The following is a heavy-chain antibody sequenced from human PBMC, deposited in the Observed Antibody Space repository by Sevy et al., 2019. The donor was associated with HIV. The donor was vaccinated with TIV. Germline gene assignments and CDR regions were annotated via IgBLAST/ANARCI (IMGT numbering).Heavy chain of an antibody. CDR1: GFTVSSNY. CDR3: AGSGMVARYERNYYGMDV. V-gene: IGHV3-53*01. D-gene: IGHD1-26*01. J-gene: IGHJ6*02. Sequence: GGSLRLSCAASGFTVSSNYMSWVRQAPGKGLEWVSVIYSGGSTYYADSVKGRFTISRDNSKNTLYLQMNSLRAEDTAVYYCAGSGMVARYERNYYGMDVWGQVTTVTVSS. CDR2: IYSGGST.